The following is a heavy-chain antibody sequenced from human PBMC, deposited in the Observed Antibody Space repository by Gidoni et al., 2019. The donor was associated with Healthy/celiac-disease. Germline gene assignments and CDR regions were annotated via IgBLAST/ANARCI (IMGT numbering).Heavy chain of an antibody. D-gene: IGHD3-22*01. Sequence: QVQLVESGGGVVQPGRSLRLSGAASGFTCSSICMHWVRQAPGKGLEWVSVIWYAGSNKYYADSVKGRFTISRDNSKNTLYLQMNSLRAEDTAVYYCARDYYDSSGYYYAPFDLWGRGPLVTVSS. V-gene: IGHV3-33*01. CDR2: IWYAGSNK. CDR1: GFTCSSIC. J-gene: IGHJ2*01. CDR3: ARDYYDSSGYYYAPFDL.